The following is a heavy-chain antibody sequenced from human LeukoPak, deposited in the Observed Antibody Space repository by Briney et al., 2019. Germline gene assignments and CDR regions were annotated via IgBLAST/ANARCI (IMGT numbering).Heavy chain of an antibody. CDR2: IYHSEST. CDR1: GGSISSYY. J-gene: IGHJ3*02. CDR3: ARDAYTFGYGAFGI. V-gene: IGHV4-59*01. Sequence: PSETLSLTCTVSGGSISSYYWTWIRQPPGKGLEWIGYIYHSESTTYNPSLESRVTISAHTSKNQFSLRLNSVTAADTAVYYCARDAYTFGYGAFGIWGQGTMVAVSS. D-gene: IGHD3-16*01.